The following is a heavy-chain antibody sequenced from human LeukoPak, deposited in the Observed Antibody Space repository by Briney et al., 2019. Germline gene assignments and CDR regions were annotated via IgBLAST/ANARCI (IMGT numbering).Heavy chain of an antibody. V-gene: IGHV1-69*05. J-gene: IGHJ6*03. D-gene: IGHD6-13*01. CDR3: ARGLVYSSSWLSFYYYYYMDV. CDR2: IIPIFGTA. Sequence: SVKVSCKASGGTFSSYAISWVRQAPGQGLEWMGGIIPIFGTAIYAQKFQGRVTITTDESTSTAYMELSSLRSEDTAVYYCARGLVYSSSWLSFYYYYYMDVWGKGTTVTVSS. CDR1: GGTFSSYA.